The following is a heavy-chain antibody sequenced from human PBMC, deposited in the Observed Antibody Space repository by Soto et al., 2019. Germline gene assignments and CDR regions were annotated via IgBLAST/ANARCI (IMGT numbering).Heavy chain of an antibody. J-gene: IGHJ6*02. Sequence: SQTLSLTCAISGDSVSSNSAAWNWIRQSPSRGLEWLGRTYYRSKWYNDYAVSVKSRITINPDTSKNQFSLQLNSVTPEDTAVYYCAREDRRVGRYYYYYGMDVWGQGTTVTVSS. V-gene: IGHV6-1*01. CDR1: GDSVSSNSAA. CDR2: TYYRSKWYN. CDR3: AREDRRVGRYYYYYGMDV.